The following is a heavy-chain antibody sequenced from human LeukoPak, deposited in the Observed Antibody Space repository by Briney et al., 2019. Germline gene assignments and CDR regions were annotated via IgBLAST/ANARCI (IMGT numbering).Heavy chain of an antibody. D-gene: IGHD2-15*01. Sequence: GASVKVSCKASGYTFTGYYMHWVRQAPGQGLEWMGWINPNSGGTNYAQKFQGRVTMTRDTSISTAYMELSRLRSDDTAVYYCARGRYCSGGSCPYFDYWGQGTLVTVSS. J-gene: IGHJ4*02. CDR1: GYTFTGYY. V-gene: IGHV1-2*02. CDR3: ARGRYCSGGSCPYFDY. CDR2: INPNSGGT.